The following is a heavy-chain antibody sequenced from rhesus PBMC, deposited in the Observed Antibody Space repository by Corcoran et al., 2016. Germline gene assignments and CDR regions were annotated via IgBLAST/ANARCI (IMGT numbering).Heavy chain of an antibody. V-gene: IGHV1S2*01. CDR2: NNPYNDKT. CDR1: GYTFTDYY. J-gene: IGHJ1*01. CDR3: ARVLDIAGEYFEF. D-gene: IGHD5-36*01. Sequence: QVQLVQSGAEVKKPGSSVKVSCKASGYTFTDYYIHWVRQAPRKGLEWKVWNNPYNDKTKYEQKVQGRVTMTRDTSTSTAYMELSRLRTGDTAVYCCARVLDIAGEYFEFWGQGGLVTVSS.